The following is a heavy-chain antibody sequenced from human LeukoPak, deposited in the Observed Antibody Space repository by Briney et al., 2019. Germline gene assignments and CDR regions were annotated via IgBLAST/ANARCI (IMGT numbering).Heavy chain of an antibody. J-gene: IGHJ3*02. V-gene: IGHV3-30*02. CDR2: IRYYGSNK. CDR1: GFTFSSYG. CDR3: AKESSSGWHDAFDI. Sequence: TGGSLRLSRAASGFTFSSYGMYWVRQAPGKALEEVAFIRYYGSNKYYAESVKGRLTISRDTSKSTLYLKMNSLRVEDTAVYYCAKESSSGWHDAFDIWGQGTMVTVSS. D-gene: IGHD6-19*01.